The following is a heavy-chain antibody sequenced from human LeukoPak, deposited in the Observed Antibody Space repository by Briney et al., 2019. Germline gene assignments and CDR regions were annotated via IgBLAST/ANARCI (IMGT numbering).Heavy chain of an antibody. CDR2: IKQDGSEK. CDR1: GFTFSSHW. V-gene: IGHV3-7*01. Sequence: PGGSLRLSCAASGFTFSSHWMSWVRQAPGKGLEWVANIKQDGSEKDYVDSVKGRFTISRDNAKNSLYLQMNSLRAEDTAVYYCARDRWGYSYGYRTTGYYYYMDVWGKGTTVTVSS. D-gene: IGHD5-18*01. J-gene: IGHJ6*03. CDR3: ARDRWGYSYGYRTTGYYYYMDV.